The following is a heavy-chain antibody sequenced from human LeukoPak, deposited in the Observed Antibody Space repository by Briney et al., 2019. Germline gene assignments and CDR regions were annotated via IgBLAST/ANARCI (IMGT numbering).Heavy chain of an antibody. V-gene: IGHV3-33*01. Sequence: PGGSLRLSCAASGFTFCSYGMHWVRQAPGKGLEWVAVIWYDGSNKYYADSVKGRFTIFRDNSKNTLYPQMNSLRAEDTAVYYCARDKLPAPWDGMDVWGQGTTVTVSS. CDR3: ARDKLPAPWDGMDV. D-gene: IGHD2-2*01. CDR2: IWYDGSNK. CDR1: GFTFCSYG. J-gene: IGHJ6*02.